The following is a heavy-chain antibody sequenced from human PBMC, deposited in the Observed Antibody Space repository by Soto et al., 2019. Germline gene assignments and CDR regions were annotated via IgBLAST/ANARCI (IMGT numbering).Heavy chain of an antibody. CDR3: ARSDWFDP. CDR2: IRSDGRTT. Sequence: EVQLVESGGGLVQPGGSLRLSCAASGFTFSGYWMHWVRQAPGKGLVWVSRIRSDGRTTSYADSVKGRFTISRDNARNTLYLQMNSLRAEDTAVYYCARSDWFDPWGPGTLVTVSS. CDR1: GFTFSGYW. J-gene: IGHJ5*02. V-gene: IGHV3-74*01.